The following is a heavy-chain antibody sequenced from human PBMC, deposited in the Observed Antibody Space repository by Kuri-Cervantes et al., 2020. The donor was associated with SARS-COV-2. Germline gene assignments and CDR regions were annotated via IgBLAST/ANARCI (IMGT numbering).Heavy chain of an antibody. CDR2: INHSGST. CDR1: GGSFSGYY. V-gene: IGHV4-34*01. J-gene: IGHJ4*02. Sequence: SETLSLTCAVYGGSFSGYYWSWIRQPPGKGLEWIGEINHSGSTNYNPSLKSRVTISVDRSKNQFSLKLSSVTAADTALYYCARGAHHIRFRGEIDYWRQGARV. D-gene: IGHD3-3*01. CDR3: ARGAHHIRFRGEIDY.